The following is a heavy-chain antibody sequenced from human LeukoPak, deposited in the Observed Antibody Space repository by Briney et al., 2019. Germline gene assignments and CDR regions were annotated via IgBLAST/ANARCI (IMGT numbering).Heavy chain of an antibody. D-gene: IGHD1-1*01. J-gene: IGHJ3*02. V-gene: IGHV4-59*08. CDR2: IHYSGGST. Sequence: SETLSFTCTVSGGSISSSYWSWIRQPPGKGLEWIGYIHYSGGSTNYNPSLKSRVTISVDTSKKHFSLKLSSVTAADTAVYYCARHVATETTDAFDIWGQGAMVAVSS. CDR3: ARHVATETTDAFDI. CDR1: GGSISSSY.